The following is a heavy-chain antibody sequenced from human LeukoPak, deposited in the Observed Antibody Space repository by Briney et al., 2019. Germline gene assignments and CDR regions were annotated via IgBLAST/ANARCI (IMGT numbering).Heavy chain of an antibody. CDR3: APGSGWFDL. V-gene: IGHV1-2*06. D-gene: IGHD7-27*01. CDR1: GGTFSSYT. CDR2: INPNSGGT. Sequence: ASVKVSCKASGGTFSSYTISWVRQAPGQGLEWMGRINPNSGGTNYAQKFQGRVTMTMDNSISTAYMELSRLRSDDPAVYYCAPGSGWFDLWGQGTLVTVSS. J-gene: IGHJ5*02.